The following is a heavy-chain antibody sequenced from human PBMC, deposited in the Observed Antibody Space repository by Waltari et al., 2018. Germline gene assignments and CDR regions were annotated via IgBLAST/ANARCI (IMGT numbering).Heavy chain of an antibody. D-gene: IGHD3-10*01. V-gene: IGHV3-7*01. CDR2: IRYDGGEK. Sequence: EVQLVESGGGLVQPGGSLTLSCAASGFTFSTSWMTWVRQTPGTGVEWGANIRYDGGEKNDVEAVKGRFIVSKDKAKNSLYLQMNSRRAEDTAVYYCARGAGLIWFGEADPRRFDYWGQGTQVTVSS. CDR3: ARGAGLIWFGEADPRRFDY. J-gene: IGHJ4*02. CDR1: GFTFSTSW.